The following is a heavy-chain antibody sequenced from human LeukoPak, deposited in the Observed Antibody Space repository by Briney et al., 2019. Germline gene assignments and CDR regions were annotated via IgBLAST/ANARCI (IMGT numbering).Heavy chain of an antibody. CDR1: GFTFSSYG. CDR2: IRYDGNNK. V-gene: IGHV3-30*02. CDR3: AGGRRVRGAYDGYYFDY. Sequence: GGSLRLSCAASGFTFSSYGVHWVRQAPGKGLEWVAFIRYDGNNKYYADSVKGRFTISRDNSKNTLYLQMNSLRAEDTAVYYCAGGRRVRGAYDGYYFDYWGQGTLVTVSS. J-gene: IGHJ4*02. D-gene: IGHD3-10*01.